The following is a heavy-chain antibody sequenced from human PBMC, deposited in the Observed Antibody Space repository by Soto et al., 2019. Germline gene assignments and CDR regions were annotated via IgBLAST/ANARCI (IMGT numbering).Heavy chain of an antibody. Sequence: EVQLLESGGGLVQPGGPLRLSCAASGFTFSSYAMSWVRQAPGKGLEWVSAISGSGGSTYYADSVKGRFTISRDKAKNTLYLQMNSLRAEDTAEYYCAKDRRSIYECELLQGGVDYWGQGTLVTVSS. D-gene: IGHD1-26*01. CDR3: AKDRRSIYECELLQGGVDY. CDR1: GFTFSSYA. V-gene: IGHV3-23*01. J-gene: IGHJ4*02. CDR2: ISGSGGST.